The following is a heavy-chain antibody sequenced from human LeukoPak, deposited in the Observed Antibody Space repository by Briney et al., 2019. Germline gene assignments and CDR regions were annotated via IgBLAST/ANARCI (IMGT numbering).Heavy chain of an antibody. CDR1: GFTVSSNY. CDR3: AREPGTDYRKYYFDY. CDR2: IYSGGPS. D-gene: IGHD3/OR15-3a*01. V-gene: IGHV3-53*01. Sequence: GGSLRLSCAASGFTVSSNYMSWVRQAPGMGLEWVSVIYSGGPSYYADSVKGRFTISRDNSKNMLYLQMNSLRAEDTAVYYCAREPGTDYRKYYFDYWGQGTLVTVSS. J-gene: IGHJ4*02.